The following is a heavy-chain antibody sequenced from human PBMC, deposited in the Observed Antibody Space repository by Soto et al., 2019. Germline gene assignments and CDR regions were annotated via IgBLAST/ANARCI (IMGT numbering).Heavy chain of an antibody. CDR2: INSKSGGT. D-gene: IGHD3-22*01. CDR1: GYTFTGYY. J-gene: IGHJ5*01. Sequence: ASVKVSCKASGYTFTGYYIHWVRHAPGQGLECMGWINSKSGGTNYAQRFQGRVTMTRDTSISTAYMDLSGLRSDDTAMYYCVKTYDGSGQTSHLFDSWGQGTPVTVS. CDR3: VKTYDGSGQTSHLFDS. V-gene: IGHV1-2*02.